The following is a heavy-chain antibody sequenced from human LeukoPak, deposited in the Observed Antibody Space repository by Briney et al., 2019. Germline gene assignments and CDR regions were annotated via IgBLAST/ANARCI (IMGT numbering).Heavy chain of an antibody. CDR3: AREPGLPGPSRSNDAFDI. J-gene: IGHJ3*02. V-gene: IGHV4-4*07. Sequence: SETLSLTCTVSGGSISSYYWSWIRQPAGKGLEWIGRIYTSGSTNYNPSLRSRVIMSVDTSKNQFSLKLSSVTAADTAVYYCAREPGLPGPSRSNDAFDIWGQGTMVTVSS. CDR2: IYTSGST. CDR1: GGSISSYY. D-gene: IGHD2-8*02.